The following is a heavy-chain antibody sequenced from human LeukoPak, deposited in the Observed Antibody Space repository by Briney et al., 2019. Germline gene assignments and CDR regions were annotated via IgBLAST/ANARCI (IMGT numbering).Heavy chain of an antibody. CDR3: TSVKYPFDY. Sequence: GGSLRLSCAASGFTFSDHYMDWVRQAPGKGLEWFGRTRNKANSYTTEYAASVKGRFITSRDDSKNSLYLQMNSLKTEDTAVYYCTSVKYPFDYWGQGTLVTVSS. V-gene: IGHV3-72*01. D-gene: IGHD2-2*01. J-gene: IGHJ4*02. CDR1: GFTFSDHY. CDR2: TRNKANSYTT.